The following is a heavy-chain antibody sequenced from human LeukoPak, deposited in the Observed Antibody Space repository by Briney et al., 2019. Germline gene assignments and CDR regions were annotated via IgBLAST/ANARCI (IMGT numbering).Heavy chain of an antibody. CDR2: ISSSGSTI. V-gene: IGHV3-48*03. J-gene: IGHJ5*02. Sequence: GGSLRLSCAASGFTFSSYEMNWVRQAPGKGLEWVSYISSSGSTIYYADSVKGRFTISRDNAKNSLYLQMNSLRAEDTAVYYCASHFRMRFDPWGQGTLVTVSS. CDR3: ASHFRMRFDP. D-gene: IGHD2-15*01. CDR1: GFTFSSYE.